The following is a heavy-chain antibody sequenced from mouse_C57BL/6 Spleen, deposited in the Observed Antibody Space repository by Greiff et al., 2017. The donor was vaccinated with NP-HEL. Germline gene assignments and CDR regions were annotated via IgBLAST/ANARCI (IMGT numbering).Heavy chain of an antibody. CDR3: ARRGPYDGYYDY. Sequence: EVQRVESGGGLVKPGGSLKLSCAASGFTFSSYTMSWVRQTPEKRLEWVATISGGGGNTYYPDSVKGRFTISRDNAKNTLYLQMSSLRSEDTALYYCARRGPYDGYYDYWGQGTTLTVSS. CDR2: ISGGGGNT. CDR1: GFTFSSYT. D-gene: IGHD2-3*01. V-gene: IGHV5-9*01. J-gene: IGHJ2*01.